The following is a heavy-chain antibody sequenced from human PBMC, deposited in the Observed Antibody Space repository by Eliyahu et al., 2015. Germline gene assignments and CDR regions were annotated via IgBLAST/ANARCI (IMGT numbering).Heavy chain of an antibody. J-gene: IGHJ2*01. CDR1: XFTFSSYA. Sequence: EVQLVESGGGLVQPGGSLRLSCSASXFTFSSYAMHWVRQAPGKGLEYVSAISSNGGSTYYADSVKGRFTISRDNSMHTLYLQMSSLRAEDTAVYYCVKAGSTDYWYFDLWGRGSLVTVSS. CDR3: VKAGSTDYWYFDL. D-gene: IGHD6-13*01. CDR2: ISSNGGST. V-gene: IGHV3-64D*08.